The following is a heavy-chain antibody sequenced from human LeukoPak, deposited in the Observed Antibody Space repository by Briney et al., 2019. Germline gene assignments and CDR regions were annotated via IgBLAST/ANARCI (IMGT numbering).Heavy chain of an antibody. CDR3: AKGRLWYNRNDGDY. J-gene: IGHJ4*02. V-gene: IGHV3-23*01. Sequence: GGSLRLSCAASGFTFSSYAMSWVRQAPGKGLEWVSAISGSGGSTYYADSVKGRFTISRDNSKNTLYLQMNSLRAEDTAVYYCAKGRLWYNRNDGDYWGQGTLVTVSS. CDR1: GFTFSSYA. CDR2: ISGSGGST. D-gene: IGHD1-1*01.